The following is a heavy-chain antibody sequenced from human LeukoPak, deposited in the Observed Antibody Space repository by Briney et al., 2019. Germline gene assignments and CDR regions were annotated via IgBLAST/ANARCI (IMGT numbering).Heavy chain of an antibody. CDR2: IWYDGSNK. V-gene: IGHV3-33*06. D-gene: IGHD1-1*01. CDR3: VKELERRPDY. J-gene: IGHJ4*02. Sequence: GGSLRLSCAASGFTFSSYGMHWVRQAPGKGLEWVAVIWYDGSNKYYADSVKGRFTISRDNSKNTLYLQMNSLRAEDTAVYYCVKELERRPDYWGQGTLVTVSS. CDR1: GFTFSSYG.